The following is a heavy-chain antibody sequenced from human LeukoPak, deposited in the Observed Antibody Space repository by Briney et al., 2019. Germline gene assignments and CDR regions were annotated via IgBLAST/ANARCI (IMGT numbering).Heavy chain of an antibody. V-gene: IGHV3-23*01. CDR1: GFTFSSYA. D-gene: IGHD2-2*01. J-gene: IGHJ4*02. CDR3: AKSTYWSNPYYFDY. CDR2: ISGSGGST. Sequence: GGSLRLSCAASGFTFSSYAMSWVRQAPGKGLEWVSTISGSGGSTYYADSVKGRLTISRDNAKNSLYLQMNSLRAEDTAVYYCAKSTYWSNPYYFDYWGQGTLVTVSS.